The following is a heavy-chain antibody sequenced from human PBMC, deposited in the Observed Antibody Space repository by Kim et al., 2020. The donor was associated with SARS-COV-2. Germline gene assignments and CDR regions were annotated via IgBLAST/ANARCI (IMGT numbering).Heavy chain of an antibody. CDR3: TRGGGYYNQADF. CDR2: ISGSGSSV. Sequence: GGSLRLSCVASGFPFSSYEMNWVRQAPGKGLEWVSHISGSGSSVYYADSVKGRFTISRDNAKNSLYLQMNSLRAEDTAVYYCTRGGGYYNQADFWGQGALVTASS. V-gene: IGHV3-48*03. D-gene: IGHD3-9*01. J-gene: IGHJ4*02. CDR1: GFPFSSYE.